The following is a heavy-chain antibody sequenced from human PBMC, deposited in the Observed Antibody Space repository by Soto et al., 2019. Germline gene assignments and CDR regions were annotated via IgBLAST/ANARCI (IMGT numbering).Heavy chain of an antibody. CDR3: ARAAGALLRYFDWLLYDGMDV. Sequence: QVQLVQSGAEVKKPGSSVKVSCKASGGTFSSYAISWVRQAPGQGLEWTGGIIPIFGTANYAQKFQGRATITADESTSTAYMELSSLRSEDTAVYYCARAAGALLRYFDWLLYDGMDVWGQGTTVTVSS. V-gene: IGHV1-69*12. D-gene: IGHD3-9*01. CDR2: IIPIFGTA. CDR1: GGTFSSYA. J-gene: IGHJ6*02.